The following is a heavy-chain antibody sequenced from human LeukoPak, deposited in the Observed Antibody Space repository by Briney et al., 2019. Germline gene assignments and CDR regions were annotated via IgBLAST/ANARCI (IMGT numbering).Heavy chain of an antibody. J-gene: IGHJ4*02. D-gene: IGHD3-16*02. V-gene: IGHV3-21*01. CDR3: ARDPHFMITFGGVIVPAYYFEY. CDR2: ISSSSSYI. Sequence: GGSLRLSCAASGFTFSSYSMNWVRQAPGKGLEWVSPISSSSSYIYYADSVKGRFTISRDNAKNSLYLQMNSLRAEDTAVYYCARDPHFMITFGGVIVPAYYFEYWGQGTLVTVSS. CDR1: GFTFSSYS.